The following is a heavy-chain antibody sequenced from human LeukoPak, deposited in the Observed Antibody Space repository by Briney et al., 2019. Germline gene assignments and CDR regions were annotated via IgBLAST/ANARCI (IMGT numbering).Heavy chain of an antibody. Sequence: SETLSLTCTVSGGSISSSSYYWGWIRQPPGKGLEWIGSIYYSGSTYYNPSLKSRVTISVDTSKNQFSLKLSSVTAADTAVYYCARHFLGGTYYYGSDYYFDYWGQGTLVTVSS. CDR1: GGSISSSSYY. J-gene: IGHJ4*02. V-gene: IGHV4-39*01. D-gene: IGHD3-10*01. CDR2: IYYSGST. CDR3: ARHFLGGTYYYGSDYYFDY.